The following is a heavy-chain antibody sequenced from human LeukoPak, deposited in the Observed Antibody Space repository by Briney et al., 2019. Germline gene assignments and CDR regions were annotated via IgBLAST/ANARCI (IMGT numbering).Heavy chain of an antibody. D-gene: IGHD1-14*01. CDR1: GGSISSSNW. CDR2: IYHSGST. CDR3: AREGITGHNWFDP. Sequence: SETLSLTCAVSGGSISSSNWWSWVRQPPGQGLEWIGEIYHSGSTNYNPSLKSRVTISVDKSKNQFSLKLSSVTAADTAVYYCAREGITGHNWFDPWGQGTLVTVSS. V-gene: IGHV4-4*02. J-gene: IGHJ5*02.